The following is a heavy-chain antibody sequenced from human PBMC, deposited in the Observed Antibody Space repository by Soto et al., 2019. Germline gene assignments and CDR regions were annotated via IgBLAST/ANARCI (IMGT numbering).Heavy chain of an antibody. V-gene: IGHV1-8*01. J-gene: IGHJ4*02. D-gene: IGHD3-10*01. Sequence: ASVKVSGKASGYSFTGLDINWVRQTTGQGLEWMGWIQPSSGRTGYAQKFQGRVTMTRDTSINTAYMELSSLTSDDTAFYYCARGVNAGVDYWGQGTLVPVSS. CDR2: IQPSSGRT. CDR3: ARGVNAGVDY. CDR1: GYSFTGLD.